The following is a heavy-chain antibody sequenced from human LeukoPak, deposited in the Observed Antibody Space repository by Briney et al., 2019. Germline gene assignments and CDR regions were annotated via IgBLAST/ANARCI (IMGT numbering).Heavy chain of an antibody. V-gene: IGHV4-59*01. CDR1: GGSISSYY. D-gene: IGHD4-11*01. Sequence: SETLSLTCTVSGGSISSYYWSWLRQPPGQGLEWIGYIYYSGSTNYNPSLKTRLTISVDTPKNQFSLKLRSVTTADTAVYYCARHEYSNYRYFDPWGQGTLVTVSS. CDR3: ARHEYSNYRYFDP. CDR2: IYYSGST. J-gene: IGHJ5*02.